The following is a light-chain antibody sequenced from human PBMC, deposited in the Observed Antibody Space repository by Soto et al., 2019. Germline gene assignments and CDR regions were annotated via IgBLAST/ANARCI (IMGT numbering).Light chain of an antibody. CDR1: QSVSQSVTTN. V-gene: IGKV3D-15*01. CDR3: QQYHNWPVT. J-gene: IGKJ4*01. Sequence: EIVMMQFPATLSVSPGERVTLSCRASQSVSQSVTTNLAWYQQKPGQAPRLLIFDASARAVDIPGRFSRSKSGTEFTLTISSLQSEDIAVYYCQQYHNWPVTFGGGTKVDIK. CDR2: DAS.